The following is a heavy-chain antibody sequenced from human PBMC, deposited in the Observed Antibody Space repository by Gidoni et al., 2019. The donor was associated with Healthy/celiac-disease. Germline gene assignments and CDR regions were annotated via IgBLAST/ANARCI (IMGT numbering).Heavy chain of an antibody. Sequence: QVQLQESGPGLVKPSETLSLTCTVPGGPISSSYWSWIRQPAGKGLEWIGRIYTSGSTNYNPSLKSRVTMSVDTSKNQFSLKLSSVTAADTAVYYCARSGRSIFGVVMRWFDPWGQGTLVTVSS. CDR2: IYTSGST. CDR1: GGPISSSY. V-gene: IGHV4-4*07. J-gene: IGHJ5*02. D-gene: IGHD3-3*01. CDR3: ARSGRSIFGVVMRWFDP.